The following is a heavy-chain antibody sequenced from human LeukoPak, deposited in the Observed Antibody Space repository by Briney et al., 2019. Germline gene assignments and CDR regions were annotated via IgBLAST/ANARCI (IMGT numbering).Heavy chain of an antibody. CDR2: IIPIFGTA. D-gene: IGHD4-17*01. CDR1: GGTFSSYA. CDR3: ASRLRADYYYMDV. Sequence: VASVKVSCKASGGTFSSYAISWVRQAPGQGLEWMGGIIPIFGTANYAQKFQGRVTITADESTSTAYMELSSLRSEDTAVYYCASRLRADYYYMDVWGKGTTVTVSS. J-gene: IGHJ6*03. V-gene: IGHV1-69*13.